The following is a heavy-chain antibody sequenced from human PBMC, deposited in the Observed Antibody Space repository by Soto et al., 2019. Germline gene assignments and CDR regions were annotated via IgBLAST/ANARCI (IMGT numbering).Heavy chain of an antibody. CDR1: GGTFSSYA. V-gene: IGHV1-69*01. J-gene: IGHJ4*02. CDR3: AHALKTSYGSSGYYSWGY. CDR2: IIPIFGTA. Sequence: QVQLVQSGAEVKKPGSSVKVSCKASGGTFSSYAISWVRQAPGQGLEWMGGIIPIFGTANYAQKFQGRVTMAADESTSTAYMELSSLRCEDTAVYYCAHALKTSYGSSGYYSWGYWGQGTLVTVSS. D-gene: IGHD3-22*01.